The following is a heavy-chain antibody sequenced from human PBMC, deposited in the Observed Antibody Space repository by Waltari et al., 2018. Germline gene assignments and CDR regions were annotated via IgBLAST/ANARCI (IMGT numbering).Heavy chain of an antibody. CDR2: IFYSGST. CDR3: ARKTAAGARAFDI. V-gene: IGHV4-59*01. D-gene: IGHD6-13*01. Sequence: VQLQESGPGLVKPSETLSLTCTVSGRSISSYYWSWIRQPPGKGLEWIWFIFYSGSTNYNRSRMSRVTISVDTSKNQFSLKRSSVTAADTAVYYCARKTAAGARAFDIWGQGTMVTVSS. J-gene: IGHJ3*02. CDR1: GRSISSYY.